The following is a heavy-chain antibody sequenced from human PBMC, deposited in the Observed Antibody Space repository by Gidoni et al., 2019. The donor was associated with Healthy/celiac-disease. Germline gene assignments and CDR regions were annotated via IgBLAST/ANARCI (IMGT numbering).Heavy chain of an antibody. CDR1: GYTFTGYY. CDR3: ARQPVVPAALVPYYYGMDV. J-gene: IGHJ6*02. D-gene: IGHD2-2*01. CDR2: INPNSGGT. V-gene: IGHV1-2*02. Sequence: QVQLVQSGAEVKKPGASVKVSCKASGYTFTGYYMHWVRQAPGQGLEWMGWINPNSGGTNYAQKFQGRVTMTSDTSISTAYMELSRLRSDDTAVYYCARQPVVPAALVPYYYGMDVWGQGTTVTVSS.